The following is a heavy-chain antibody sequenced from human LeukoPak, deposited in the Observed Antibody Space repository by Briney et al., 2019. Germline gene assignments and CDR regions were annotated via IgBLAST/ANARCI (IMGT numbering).Heavy chain of an antibody. Sequence: ASVKVSCKASGYTFTSYGISWVRQAPGQGLEWMGWISAYNGNTNYAQKLQGRVTMTTDTSTSTAYMDLRSLRSEDTAVYYCAISRRDAYNYYVDYWGQGTLVTVSS. V-gene: IGHV1-18*01. D-gene: IGHD5-24*01. CDR3: AISRRDAYNYYVDY. CDR1: GYTFTSYG. J-gene: IGHJ4*02. CDR2: ISAYNGNT.